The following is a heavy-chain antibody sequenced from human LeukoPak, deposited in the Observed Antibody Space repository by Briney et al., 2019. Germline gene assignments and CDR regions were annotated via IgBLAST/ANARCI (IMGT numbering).Heavy chain of an antibody. CDR1: GGPFNGYY. Sequence: SETLSLTCTIYGGPFNGYYWSWIRQPPEKGLEWIGEINHSGTTNYNPPLESRVTISVDTSKNQFSLKLSSMTAADTAVYYCARGGSYPTSNDYWGQGTLVTVSS. CDR3: ARGGSYPTSNDY. J-gene: IGHJ4*02. D-gene: IGHD1-26*01. CDR2: INHSGTT. V-gene: IGHV4-34*01.